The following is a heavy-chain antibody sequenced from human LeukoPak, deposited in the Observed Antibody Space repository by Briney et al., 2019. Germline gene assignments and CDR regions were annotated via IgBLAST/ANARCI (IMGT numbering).Heavy chain of an antibody. Sequence: GGSLRLSCAASGFTFSSYAMHWVRQAPGKGLEWVAVISYDGSNKYYADSVKGRFTISRDNAKNSLYLQMNGLRDEDTAVYYCARGGPYSSSWYPDYWGQGTLVTVSS. J-gene: IGHJ4*02. D-gene: IGHD6-13*01. V-gene: IGHV3-30-3*01. CDR1: GFTFSSYA. CDR2: ISYDGSNK. CDR3: ARGGPYSSSWYPDY.